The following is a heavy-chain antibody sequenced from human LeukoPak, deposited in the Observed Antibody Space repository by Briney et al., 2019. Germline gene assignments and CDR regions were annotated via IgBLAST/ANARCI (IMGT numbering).Heavy chain of an antibody. CDR3: ARGAPNWIYVGRRGVWFDP. CDR1: GYTLTELS. CDR2: FDPEDGET. J-gene: IGHJ5*02. V-gene: IGHV1-24*01. Sequence: ASVKVSCKVSGYTLTELSMHWVRQAPGKGLEWMGGFDPEDGETIYAQKFQGRVTMTEDTSTDTAYMELSSLRSEDTAVYYCARGAPNWIYVGRRGVWFDPWGQGTLVTVSS. D-gene: IGHD1-7*01.